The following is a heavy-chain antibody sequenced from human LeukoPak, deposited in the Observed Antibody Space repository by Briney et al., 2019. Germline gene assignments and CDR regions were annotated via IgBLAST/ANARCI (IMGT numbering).Heavy chain of an antibody. D-gene: IGHD1-26*01. CDR1: GYTFTDFY. CDR3: ATDPVGAHGDFDY. V-gene: IGHV1-2*02. Sequence: GASVKVSCKASGYTFTDFYIHWVRQAPGQGLEWMGWINPNSGGTNYAQKFQGRVTMTRDTSISTAYMELSRLRSDDTAVYYCATDPVGAHGDFDYWGQGTLVTVSS. CDR2: INPNSGGT. J-gene: IGHJ4*02.